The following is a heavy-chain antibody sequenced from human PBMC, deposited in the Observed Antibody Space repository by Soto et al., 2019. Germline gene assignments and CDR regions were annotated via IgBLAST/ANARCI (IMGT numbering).Heavy chain of an antibody. CDR1: GGTFSSYA. CDR2: IIPIFGTA. CDR3: AREAGYYDSSGYGTNDAFDI. V-gene: IGHV1-69*13. D-gene: IGHD3-22*01. J-gene: IGHJ3*02. Sequence: GASVKVSCKASGGTFSSYAISWVRQAPGQGLEWMGGIIPIFGTANYAQKFQGRVTITADESTSTAYMEMSSLRSEDTAVYYFAREAGYYDSSGYGTNDAFDIWGQGTMVTVSS.